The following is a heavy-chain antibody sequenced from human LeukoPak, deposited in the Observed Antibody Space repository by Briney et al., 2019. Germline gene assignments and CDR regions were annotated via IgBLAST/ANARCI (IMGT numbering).Heavy chain of an antibody. CDR3: ARDPYSSSWTKGWSDP. J-gene: IGHJ5*02. CDR2: ISSSSSYI. D-gene: IGHD6-13*01. Sequence: PGGSLRLSCAASGFTFSSYAMSWVRQAPGKGLEWVSSISSSSSYIYYADSVKGRFTISRDNAKNSLYLQMNSLRAEDTAVYYCARDPYSSSWTKGWSDPWGQGTLVTVSS. V-gene: IGHV3-21*01. CDR1: GFTFSSYA.